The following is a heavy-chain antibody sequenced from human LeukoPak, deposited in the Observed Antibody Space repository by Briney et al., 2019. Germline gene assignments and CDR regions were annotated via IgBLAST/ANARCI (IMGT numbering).Heavy chain of an antibody. CDR3: ARDSHYGGLDY. V-gene: IGHV4-4*07. CDR2: IYTSGST. Sequence: SETLSLTCTVSGASISSFFWSWIRQPAGKGLEWIGRIYTSGSTNYNPSLASRVTMSVDTSKNQFSLKLSSVTAADTAVYYCARDSHYGGLDYWGQGTLVTVSS. CDR1: GASISSFF. J-gene: IGHJ4*02. D-gene: IGHD4-23*01.